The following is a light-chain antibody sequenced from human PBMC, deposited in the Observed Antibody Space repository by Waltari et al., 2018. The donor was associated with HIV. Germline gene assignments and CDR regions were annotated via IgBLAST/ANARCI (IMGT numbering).Light chain of an antibody. V-gene: IGLV1-47*01. CDR1: SSNIGSKY. Sequence: QSVLTQPPSASRTSGQRVTISCSGSSSNIGSKYVYWYQQLPGTAPKLLIYRNIHRPSGVPDRFSGSKSGTSASLAISGRRSEDEADYYCAAWDDSLSVVYVFGTGTKVTVL. CDR3: AAWDDSLSVVYV. CDR2: RNI. J-gene: IGLJ1*01.